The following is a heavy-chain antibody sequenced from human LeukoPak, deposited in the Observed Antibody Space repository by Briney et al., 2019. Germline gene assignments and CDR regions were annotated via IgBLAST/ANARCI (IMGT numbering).Heavy chain of an antibody. CDR1: GYTFTCYY. V-gene: IGHV1-2*02. CDR3: ARAAVGAQGYNWLDP. J-gene: IGHJ5*02. Sequence: GASVKVSCKASGYTFTCYYMHWVRQAPGQGLEWMGWINPNSGGTNYAQKFQGRVTMTRDTSISTAYMELSRLRSDDTAVYYCARAAVGAQGYNWLDPWGQGTLVTVSS. D-gene: IGHD1-26*01. CDR2: INPNSGGT.